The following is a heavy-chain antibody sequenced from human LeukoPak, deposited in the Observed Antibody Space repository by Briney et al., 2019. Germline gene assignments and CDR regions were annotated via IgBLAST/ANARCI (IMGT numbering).Heavy chain of an antibody. CDR1: GGSISSYY. CDR3: ARRQPAMAFDY. V-gene: IGHV4-4*07. J-gene: IGHJ4*02. CDR2: IYTSGST. D-gene: IGHD5-18*01. Sequence: PSETLSLTCTVSGGSISSYYWSWIRQPAGKGLEGIGRIYTSGSTNYNPSLKSRVTMSVDTSKNQFSLKLSSVTAADSAVYCWARRQPAMAFDYWGQGTLVTVSS.